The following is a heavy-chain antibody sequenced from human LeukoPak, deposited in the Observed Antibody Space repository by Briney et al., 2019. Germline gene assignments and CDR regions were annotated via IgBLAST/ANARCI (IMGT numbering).Heavy chain of an antibody. J-gene: IGHJ4*02. CDR3: ARVGYSYGYYFDY. D-gene: IGHD5-18*01. V-gene: IGHV3-11*05. CDR1: GFTFSDYY. CDR2: ISSSSSYT. Sequence: GGSLRLSCAASGFTFSDYYMSWIRQAPGKGLEWVSYISSSSSYTNYADSVKGRFTIPRDNAKNSLYLQMNSLRAEDTAVYYCARVGYSYGYYFDYWGQGTLVTVSS.